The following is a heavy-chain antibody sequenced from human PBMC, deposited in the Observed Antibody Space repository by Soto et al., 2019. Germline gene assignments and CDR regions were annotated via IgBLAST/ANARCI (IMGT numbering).Heavy chain of an antibody. V-gene: IGHV3-23*01. CDR2: TSVGGST. D-gene: IGHD3-22*01. J-gene: IGHJ4*02. CDR1: GLIFNNYA. CDR3: VVDTSGLLDY. Sequence: GGSLRLSCAASGLIFNNYAMTWVRQAPGKGLDWVSVTSVGGSTAYAGSVRGRFTASRDNSRNTLFLEMNSLRAEDTAVYYCVVDTSGLLDYWGQGTQVTVSS.